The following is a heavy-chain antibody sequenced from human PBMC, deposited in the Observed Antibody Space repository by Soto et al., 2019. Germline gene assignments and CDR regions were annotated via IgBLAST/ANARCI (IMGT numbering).Heavy chain of an antibody. CDR1: GFTFSSHG. CDR3: AKGRSVRGVIIGYDY. CDR2: ISYGGSHI. J-gene: IGHJ4*02. Sequence: QVQLVESGGGVVQPGRSLRLSCGASGFTFSSHGMHWVRQAPGKGLEWVAVISYGGSHIYYADSVKGRFTISRDNSKNTLYLQEHSLRTEDTAVYYCAKGRSVRGVIIGYDYWGQGTLVTVSS. D-gene: IGHD3-10*01. V-gene: IGHV3-30*18.